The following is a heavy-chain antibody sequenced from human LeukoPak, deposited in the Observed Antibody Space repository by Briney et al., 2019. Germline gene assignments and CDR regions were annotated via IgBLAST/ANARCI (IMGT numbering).Heavy chain of an antibody. J-gene: IGHJ6*02. D-gene: IGHD2-15*01. V-gene: IGHV5-51*01. Sequence: VESLKISCKGSGYSFTSYWIGWVRQMPGKGLEWMGIIYPGDSDTRYSPSFQGQVTISADKSISTAYLQWSSLKASDTAMYYCARLLGYCSGGSCSPRTYYYYGMDVWGQGTTVTVSS. CDR3: ARLLGYCSGGSCSPRTYYYYGMDV. CDR1: GYSFTSYW. CDR2: IYPGDSDT.